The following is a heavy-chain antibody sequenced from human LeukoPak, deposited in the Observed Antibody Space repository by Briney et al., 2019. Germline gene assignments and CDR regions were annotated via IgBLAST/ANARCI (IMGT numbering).Heavy chain of an antibody. CDR2: ISAYNGNT. Sequence: ASVKVSFKASGYTFTSYGISWVRQAPGQGLERMGWISAYNGNTNYAQKLQGRVTMTTDTSTSTAYMERRSLRSDDTAVYYCARDRGGIVVVPAAMGTLDYWGQGTLVTVSS. CDR1: GYTFTSYG. V-gene: IGHV1-18*01. J-gene: IGHJ4*02. D-gene: IGHD2-2*01. CDR3: ARDRGGIVVVPAAMGTLDY.